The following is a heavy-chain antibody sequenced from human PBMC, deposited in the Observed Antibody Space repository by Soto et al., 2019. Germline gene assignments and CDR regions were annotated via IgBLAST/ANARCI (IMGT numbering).Heavy chain of an antibody. CDR3: ARHRRKLWVFDY. CDR2: IYYSGST. CDR1: GGSISSSSYY. V-gene: IGHV4-39*01. Sequence: SETLSLTCTVSGGSISSSSYYWGWIRQPPGKGLEWIGSIYYSGSTYYNPSLKSRVTISVDTSMNQFSLKLSSVTVADTAVYYCARHRRKLWVFDYWGQGTLVTVSS. D-gene: IGHD3-10*01. J-gene: IGHJ4*02.